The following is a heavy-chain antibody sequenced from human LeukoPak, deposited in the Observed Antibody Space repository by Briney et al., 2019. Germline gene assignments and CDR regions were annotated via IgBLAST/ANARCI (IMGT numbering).Heavy chain of an antibody. J-gene: IGHJ4*02. D-gene: IGHD3-10*01. V-gene: IGHV1-69*13. CDR2: IIPIFGTA. CDR3: ARAHMVRGVISAFDC. CDR1: GGTFSSYA. Sequence: SVKVSCKASGGTFSSYAISWVRQAPGQGLEWMGGIIPIFGTANYAQKFQGRVTITADESTSTAYMELSSLRSEDTAVYYCARAHMVRGVISAFDCWGQGNPVTVSS.